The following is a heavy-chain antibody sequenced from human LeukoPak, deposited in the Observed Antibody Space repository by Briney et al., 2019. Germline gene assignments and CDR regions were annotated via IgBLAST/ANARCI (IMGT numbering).Heavy chain of an antibody. CDR3: AKDEGYCSGGSCYSIMDNWFDP. CDR2: ISSNPDYI. Sequence: GGSLRLSCAASGFTFSSYIMNWVRQAPGKGLEWVSSISSNPDYIYYADSVKGRFTISRDNSKNTLYLQMNSLRAEDTAVYYCAKDEGYCSGGSCYSIMDNWFDPWGQGTLVTVSS. V-gene: IGHV3-21*04. J-gene: IGHJ5*02. CDR1: GFTFSSYI. D-gene: IGHD2-15*01.